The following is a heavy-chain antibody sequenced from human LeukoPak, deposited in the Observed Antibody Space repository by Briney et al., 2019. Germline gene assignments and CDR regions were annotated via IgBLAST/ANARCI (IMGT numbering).Heavy chain of an antibody. Sequence: PGGSLRLSCAASGFTFSSYSMNWVRQAPGKGLEWVSSISSSSAYIYYADSMKGRFTISRDNAKNSLSLQMNSLRAEDTAVYYCAKEGGYTRGWSPYYFNYGGRGPLVTVSS. J-gene: IGHJ4*02. V-gene: IGHV3-21*01. CDR3: AKEGGYTRGWSPYYFNY. CDR1: GFTFSSYS. CDR2: ISSSSAYI. D-gene: IGHD6-19*01.